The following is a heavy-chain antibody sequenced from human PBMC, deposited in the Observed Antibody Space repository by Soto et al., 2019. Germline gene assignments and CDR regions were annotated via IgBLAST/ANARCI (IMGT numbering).Heavy chain of an antibody. D-gene: IGHD5-12*01. CDR1: GFTFDDYA. V-gene: IGHV3-43*02. J-gene: IGHJ6*02. Sequence: GGSLRLSCVASGFTFDDYAMHWVRQAPGKGLEWVSLISGDGGSTYYADSVKGRFTISRDNSKNSLYLQMNSLRTEDTALYYCAKDRDGYNYPLGYYYYYGMDVWGQGTTVTVSS. CDR3: AKDRDGYNYPLGYYYYYGMDV. CDR2: ISGDGGST.